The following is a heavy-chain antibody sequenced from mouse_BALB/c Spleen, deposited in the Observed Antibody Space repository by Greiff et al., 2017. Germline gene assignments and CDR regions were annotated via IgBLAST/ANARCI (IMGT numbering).Heavy chain of an antibody. D-gene: IGHD4-1*01. J-gene: IGHJ3*01. V-gene: IGHV1-4*02. CDR2: INPSSGYT. CDR3: AKLGSFAY. Sequence: QVQLQQSAAELARPGASVKMSCKASGYTFTSYTMHWVKQRPGQGLEWIGYINPSSGYTEYNQKFKDKTTLTADKSSSTAYMQLSSLTSEDSAVYYCAKLGSFAYWGQGTLVTVSA. CDR1: GYTFTSYT.